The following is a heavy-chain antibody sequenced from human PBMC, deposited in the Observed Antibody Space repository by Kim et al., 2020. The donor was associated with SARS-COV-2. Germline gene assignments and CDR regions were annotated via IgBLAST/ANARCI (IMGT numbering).Heavy chain of an antibody. J-gene: IGHJ6*03. CDR1: GGSISSGDYS. Sequence: SETLSLTCAVSGGSISSGDYSWSWIRQPPGKGLEWIGYIYPSGTTNYNTSLKSRVTISIDRSKTQFSLKLTSVTAADTAVYYCARLGSAEGVLWPPEGIMDVWGKGTTVTVSS. V-gene: IGHV4-30-2*01. D-gene: IGHD2-8*02. CDR3: ARLGSAEGVLWPPEGIMDV. CDR2: IYPSGTT.